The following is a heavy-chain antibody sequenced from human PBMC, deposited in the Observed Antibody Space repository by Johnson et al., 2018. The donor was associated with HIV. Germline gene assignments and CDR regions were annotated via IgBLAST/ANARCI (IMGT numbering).Heavy chain of an antibody. Sequence: QVQLVESGGGVVRPGGSLRLSCAASGFTFSSYWMHWVRQAPGKGLEWVAFIRYDGSNNYYVASVKGRFTISRDNSKNPLYLQMNSLRAEETAMYYCAKSESGWYPIRAFDIWGQGTMVTVSS. CDR2: IRYDGSNN. CDR3: AKSESGWYPIRAFDI. V-gene: IGHV3-30*02. CDR1: GFTFSSYW. D-gene: IGHD6-19*01. J-gene: IGHJ3*02.